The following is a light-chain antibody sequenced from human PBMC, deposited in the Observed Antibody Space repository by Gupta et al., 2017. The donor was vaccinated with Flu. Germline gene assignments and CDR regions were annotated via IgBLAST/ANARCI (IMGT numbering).Light chain of an antibody. CDR3: QQRNSSFGA. V-gene: IGKV1-39*01. CDR1: QDIREF. J-gene: IGKJ5*01. CDR2: DAS. Sequence: DIHMNQSPSSLSASVLYRSTITCRASQDIREFLYWYQQKPGKAPKLLIYDASTVPRGVPSRFSGSGCETDFTLTISRRQPEDFAIYYCQQRNSSFGAFGQGTQLDIK.